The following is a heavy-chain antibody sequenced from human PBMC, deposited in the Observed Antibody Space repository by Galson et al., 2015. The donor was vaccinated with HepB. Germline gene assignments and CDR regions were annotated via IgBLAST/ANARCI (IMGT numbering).Heavy chain of an antibody. J-gene: IGHJ5*02. CDR1: LSTFRHNS. Sequence: SVKVSFKASLSTFRHNSIHWLRLSPGQRLALMGLTAGNGLTKYSQNFQARVTFTRDTSASTAYVELNTLTSEDTAGYYCARALLEGEASFDPWGRGTLVIVSS. CDR3: ARALLEGEASFDP. CDR2: TAGNGLT. D-gene: IGHD1-1*01. V-gene: IGHV1-3*01.